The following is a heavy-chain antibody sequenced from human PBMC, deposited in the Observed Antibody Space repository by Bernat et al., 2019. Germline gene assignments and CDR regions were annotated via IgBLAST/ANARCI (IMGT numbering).Heavy chain of an antibody. V-gene: IGHV3-33*01. Sequence: QVQLVESGGGVVQPGRSLRLSCAASGFTFSSYGMHWVRQAPGKGLEWVAVIWYDGSNKYYADSVKGRFTISRDNSKNTLYLQMNSLRAEDTAVYYCAWQEQWPFDYWGQGTLVTVSS. J-gene: IGHJ4*02. CDR3: AWQEQWPFDY. CDR2: IWYDGSNK. CDR1: GFTFSSYG. D-gene: IGHD6-19*01.